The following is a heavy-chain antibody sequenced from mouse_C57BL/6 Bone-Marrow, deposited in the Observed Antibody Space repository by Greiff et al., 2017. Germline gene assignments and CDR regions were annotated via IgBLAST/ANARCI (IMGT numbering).Heavy chain of an antibody. D-gene: IGHD1-1*01. CDR1: GFTFSSYG. CDR3: ARQIVATSYYIDY. V-gene: IGHV5-6*01. CDR2: ISSGGSYT. Sequence: EVQRVESGGDLVKPGGSLKLSCAASGFTFSSYGMSWVRQTPDKRLEWVATISSGGSYTYYPDSVKGRFTISRDNAKNTLYLQMSSLKSEDTAMYYCARQIVATSYYIDYWGQGTTLTVSS. J-gene: IGHJ2*01.